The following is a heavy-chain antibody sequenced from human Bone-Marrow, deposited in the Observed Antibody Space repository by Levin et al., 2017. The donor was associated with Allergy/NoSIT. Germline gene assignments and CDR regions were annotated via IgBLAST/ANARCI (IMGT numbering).Heavy chain of an antibody. J-gene: IGHJ1*01. CDR1: GGTFSSYA. CDR3: ARDRAYCSSTSCYGGGSEYFQH. Sequence: SVKVSCKASGGTFSSYAISWVRQAPGQGLEWMGGIIPIFGTANYAQKFQGRVTITADKSTSTAYMELSSLRSEDTAVYYCARDRAYCSSTSCYGGGSEYFQHWGQGTLVTVSS. D-gene: IGHD2-2*01. V-gene: IGHV1-69*06. CDR2: IIPIFGTA.